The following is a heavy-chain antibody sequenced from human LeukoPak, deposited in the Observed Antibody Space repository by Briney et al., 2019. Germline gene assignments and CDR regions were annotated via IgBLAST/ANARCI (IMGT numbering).Heavy chain of an antibody. CDR2: IYHSGTT. D-gene: IGHD2-21*02. V-gene: IGHV4-38-2*01. CDR1: GYSITSGYY. Sequence: SETLSLTCAVSGYSITSGYYWGWIRQPPGKGLEWIGSIYHSGTTYQNPSHKSRVTISRDTSKNQFSLKLSSVTATDTAVYYCARVLGMVTAFDHWGQGTPITVSS. CDR3: ARVLGMVTAFDH. J-gene: IGHJ4*02.